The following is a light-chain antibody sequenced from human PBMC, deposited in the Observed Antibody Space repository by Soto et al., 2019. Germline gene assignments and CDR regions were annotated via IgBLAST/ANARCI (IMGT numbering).Light chain of an antibody. CDR1: SSDVGGYDY. CDR2: DVT. CDR3: CSYGGSFPYV. Sequence: QSALTQPPSVSGSPGQSVTISCTGTSSDVGGYDYVSWYQQRPGKAPKVLIYDVTKRPSGVPDRFSASKSGNTASLTISGLQAEDEADFYCCSYGGSFPYVFGTGTKLTVL. V-gene: IGLV2-11*01. J-gene: IGLJ1*01.